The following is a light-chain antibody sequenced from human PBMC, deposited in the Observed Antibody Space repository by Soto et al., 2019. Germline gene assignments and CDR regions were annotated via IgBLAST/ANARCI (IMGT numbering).Light chain of an antibody. Sequence: QSVLTQPPSVSAAPGQKVTISCSGSSSNIGNNYVSWYQRLPGTAPKLLIYDNNKRPSGIPDLFSGSKSGTSATLGITGLQTGDEADYYCGTWDSSLSVVVFGGGTKVTVL. CDR2: DNN. V-gene: IGLV1-51*01. CDR1: SSNIGNNY. CDR3: GTWDSSLSVVV. J-gene: IGLJ2*01.